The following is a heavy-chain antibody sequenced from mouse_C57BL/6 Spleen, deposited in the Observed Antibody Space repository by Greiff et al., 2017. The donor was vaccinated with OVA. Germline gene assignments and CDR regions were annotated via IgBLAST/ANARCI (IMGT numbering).Heavy chain of an antibody. CDR3: ARDPTYGSSWYFDV. D-gene: IGHD1-1*01. CDR2: INYDGSST. V-gene: IGHV5-16*01. CDR1: GFTFSDYY. J-gene: IGHJ1*03. Sequence: EVNVVESEGGLVQPGSSMKLSCTASGFTFSDYYMAWVRQVPEKGLEWVANINYDGSSTYYLDSLKSRFIISRDNAKNILYLQMSSLKSEDTATYYCARDPTYGSSWYFDVWGTGTTVTVSS.